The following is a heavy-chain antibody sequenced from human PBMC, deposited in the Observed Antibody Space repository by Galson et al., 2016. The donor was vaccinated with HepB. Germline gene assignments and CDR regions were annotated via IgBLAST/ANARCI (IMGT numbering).Heavy chain of an antibody. CDR2: VSSDGVDT. J-gene: IGHJ4*02. CDR3: VKDRGCPNCRYDY. CDR1: GFTFNHYA. V-gene: IGHV3-64D*06. Sequence: SLRLSCAASGFTFNHYAMHWVRQAPGKGLEFVSTVSSDGVDTYYADSVKGRFTISRDNSKNTLYLHMSSLRPEDTALYFCVKDRGCPNCRYDYWGQGTLVTVSS. D-gene: IGHD1-1*01.